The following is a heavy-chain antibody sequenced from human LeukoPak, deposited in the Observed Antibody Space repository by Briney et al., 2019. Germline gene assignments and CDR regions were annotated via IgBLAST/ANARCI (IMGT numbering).Heavy chain of an antibody. J-gene: IGHJ4*02. Sequence: SETLSLTCTVSGGPISSSYWSWIRQPPGKGLEWIGYIYYSGSTNYNPSLKSRVTMSVDTSKNQFSLNLSSVTAADTAVYYCARGPYSSRYDYWGQGTVVTVSS. CDR2: IYYSGST. CDR1: GGPISSSY. V-gene: IGHV4-59*01. D-gene: IGHD6-13*01. CDR3: ARGPYSSRYDY.